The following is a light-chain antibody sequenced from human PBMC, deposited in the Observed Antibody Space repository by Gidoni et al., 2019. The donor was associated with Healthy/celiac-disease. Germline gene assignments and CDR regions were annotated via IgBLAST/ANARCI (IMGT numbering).Light chain of an antibody. Sequence: TVLTQSPATLSLSPGERATLSCRASQSVSSYLAWYQQKPGQAPRLLIYDASNRATGIPARFSGSGSGTDFTLTISSLEPEDFAVYYCQQRSNWPPLFTFGPGTKVDIK. CDR3: QQRSNWPPLFT. V-gene: IGKV3-11*01. CDR2: DAS. CDR1: QSVSSY. J-gene: IGKJ3*01.